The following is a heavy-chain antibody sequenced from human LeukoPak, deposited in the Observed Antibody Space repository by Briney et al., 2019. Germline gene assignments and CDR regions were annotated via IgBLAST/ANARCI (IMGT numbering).Heavy chain of an antibody. CDR2: ISGSGGST. V-gene: IGHV3-23*01. D-gene: IGHD2-15*01. J-gene: IGHJ4*02. CDR3: ARVGPAFDY. CDR1: GLTFSSYA. Sequence: PGGSLRLSCAAPGLTFSSYAMSWVRQAPGKGLEWVSAISGSGGSTYYADSVKGRFTISRDNAKNSLYLQMNSLTAEDTAVYYCARVGPAFDYWGQGALVTVFS.